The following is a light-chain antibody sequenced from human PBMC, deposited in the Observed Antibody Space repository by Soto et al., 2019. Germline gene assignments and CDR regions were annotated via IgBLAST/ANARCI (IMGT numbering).Light chain of an antibody. CDR1: SSDVGGYDF. J-gene: IGLJ1*01. Sequence: QSALTQPPSASGSPGQSVTISCTGTSSDVGGYDFVSWYQQHPGKAPKVIIYDVNKRPSGVPDRFSGSKSGNTASLTVSGLQAEDEANYYCSSHAGSNTYVFGTGTKLTVL. CDR2: DVN. V-gene: IGLV2-8*01. CDR3: SSHAGSNTYV.